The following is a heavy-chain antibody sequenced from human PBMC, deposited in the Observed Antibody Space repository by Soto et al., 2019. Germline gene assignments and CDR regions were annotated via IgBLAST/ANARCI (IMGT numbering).Heavy chain of an antibody. V-gene: IGHV3-74*01. D-gene: IGHD5-12*01. CDR3: ARAGYIRRSGSPISWFDP. CDR1: GLSFSSSV. Sequence: PGGSLRRLCAASGLSFSSSVMPLIREGPGKVLVWVSRINSDGSSTSYADYVKGRFNISRENAKNPLYLQMNSLRAEDTAVYYCARAGYIRRSGSPISWFDPWGQGHLGTGYS. CDR2: INSDGSST. J-gene: IGHJ5*02.